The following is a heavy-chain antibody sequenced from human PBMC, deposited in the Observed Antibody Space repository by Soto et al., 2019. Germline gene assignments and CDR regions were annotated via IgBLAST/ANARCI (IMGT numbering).Heavy chain of an antibody. D-gene: IGHD3-10*01. J-gene: IGHJ4*02. CDR1: GGSFSGYY. CDR3: ARGFVLLWFGEYFDY. V-gene: IGHV4-34*01. Sequence: SETLSLTCAVYGGSFSGYYWSWIRQPPGKGLEWIGEINHSGSTNYNPSLKSRVTISVDTSKNQFSLKLSSVTAADTAVYYCARGFVLLWFGEYFDYWGQGTLVTVSS. CDR2: INHSGST.